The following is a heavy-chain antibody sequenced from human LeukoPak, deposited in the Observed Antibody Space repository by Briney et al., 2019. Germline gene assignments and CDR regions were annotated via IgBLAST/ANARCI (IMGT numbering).Heavy chain of an antibody. CDR3: AAGYTFDY. V-gene: IGHV3-23*01. CDR1: GFTVSSNY. CDR2: ISGSGGST. D-gene: IGHD6-13*01. J-gene: IGHJ4*02. Sequence: GGSLRLSCAASGFTVSSNYMSWVRQAPGKGLEWVSAISGSGGSTYYADSVKGRFTISRDNSKNTLYLQMNSLRSEDTAVYYCAAGYTFDYWGQGTLVTVSS.